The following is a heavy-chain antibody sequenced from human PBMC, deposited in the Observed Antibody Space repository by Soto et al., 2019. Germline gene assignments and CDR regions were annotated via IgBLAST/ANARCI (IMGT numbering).Heavy chain of an antibody. D-gene: IGHD6-6*01. Sequence: PGGSLRLSCAASGFTFSSYSMHWVRQAPGKGLEWVSSISSSSSYIYYADSVKGRFTISRDNAKNSLYLQMNSLRAEDTAVYYCARDPIAARRDFDYWGQGTLVTVSS. CDR2: ISSSSSYI. CDR3: ARDPIAARRDFDY. CDR1: GFTFSSYS. V-gene: IGHV3-21*01. J-gene: IGHJ4*02.